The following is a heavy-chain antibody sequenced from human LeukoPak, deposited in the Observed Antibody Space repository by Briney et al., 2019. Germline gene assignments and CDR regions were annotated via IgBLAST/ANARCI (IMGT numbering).Heavy chain of an antibody. CDR3: ARQRGYSSGRGVDY. Sequence: SGPALVKPTQTLTLTCTFSGFSLSTTGMCVTWIRQPPGKALEWLALIDWDDDKFYSPSLGTRLTISKDTSRNQVVLAMTNMDPVDTATCYCARQRGYSSGRGVDYWGQGTLVTVSS. V-gene: IGHV2-70*13. J-gene: IGHJ4*02. CDR1: GFSLSTTGMC. CDR2: IDWDDDK. D-gene: IGHD6-19*01.